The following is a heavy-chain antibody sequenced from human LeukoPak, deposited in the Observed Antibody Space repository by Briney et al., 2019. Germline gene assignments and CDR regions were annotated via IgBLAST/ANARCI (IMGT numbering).Heavy chain of an antibody. D-gene: IGHD6-13*01. CDR1: GGTFISYA. V-gene: IGHV1-69*01. Sequence: ASVKVSCKASGGTFISYAISWVRQAPGQGLEWMGGIIPIFGTANYAQKFQGRVTITAHESTSTAYMELSSLRSEDTAVYYCARTRMYRGKSQQLVDFDYWGQGTLVTVSS. J-gene: IGHJ4*02. CDR2: IIPIFGTA. CDR3: ARTRMYRGKSQQLVDFDY.